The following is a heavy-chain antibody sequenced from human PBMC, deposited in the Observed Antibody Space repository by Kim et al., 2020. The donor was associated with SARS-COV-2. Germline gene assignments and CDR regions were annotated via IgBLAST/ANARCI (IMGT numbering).Heavy chain of an antibody. CDR2: ISGSGTYT. V-gene: IGHV3-21*01. D-gene: IGHD6-13*01. J-gene: IGHJ4*02. Sequence: GGSLRLSCAASGITFSGWSMNWVRQAPGKGLEWVSSISGSGTYTFYADSVKGRFTISRDNAKKSLYLQMNSLRAEDTAIYYCARDKQQLGSLEYWGQGTLVTVSS. CDR1: GITFSGWS. CDR3: ARDKQQLGSLEY.